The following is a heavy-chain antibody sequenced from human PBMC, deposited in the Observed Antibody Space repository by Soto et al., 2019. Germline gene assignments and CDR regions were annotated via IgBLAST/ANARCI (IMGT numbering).Heavy chain of an antibody. J-gene: IGHJ6*03. CDR1: GFTFSSYS. D-gene: IGHD2-2*01. V-gene: IGHV3-21*01. Sequence: SLRLSCAASGFTFSSYSMNWVRQAPGKGLEWVSSISSSSSYIYYADSVKGRFTISRDNAKNSLYLQMNSLRAEDTAVYYFASYCSSTSCLGGMGYYYMDVWGKGTTVTVSS. CDR3: ASYCSSTSCLGGMGYYYMDV. CDR2: ISSSSSYI.